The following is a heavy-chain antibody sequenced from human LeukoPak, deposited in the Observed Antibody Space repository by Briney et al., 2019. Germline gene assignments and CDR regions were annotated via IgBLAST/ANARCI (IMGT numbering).Heavy chain of an antibody. CDR2: IFYSGYT. J-gene: IGHJ4*02. CDR1: GGSIRTTSSY. CDR3: ARHFAGHPRNFDY. V-gene: IGHV4-39*01. Sequence: KSSETQSFTCTVSGGSIRTTSSYWGWIRQPPGKGLEWIGSIFYSGYTYSNSSLESRVTMSVDTSKNQFSLKLNSVTAADTAIYHCARHFAGHPRNFDYWGQGTLVTVSS.